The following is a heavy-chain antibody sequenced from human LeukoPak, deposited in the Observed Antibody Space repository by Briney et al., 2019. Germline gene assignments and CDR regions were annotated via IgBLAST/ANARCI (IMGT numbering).Heavy chain of an antibody. V-gene: IGHV4-30-4*01. CDR1: VRFKSIGDYY. Sequence: SQTESLPCSFSVRFKSIGDYYWRWIRKPPGDVLVWIEYFYYCGSTCYNPSLKSRLTISVGPYNNQFSLKLSYVTDADTAVYYCASKRGYSYGWAFDIWGQGTMVTVSS. D-gene: IGHD5-18*01. CDR2: FYYCGST. J-gene: IGHJ3*02. CDR3: ASKRGYSYGWAFDI.